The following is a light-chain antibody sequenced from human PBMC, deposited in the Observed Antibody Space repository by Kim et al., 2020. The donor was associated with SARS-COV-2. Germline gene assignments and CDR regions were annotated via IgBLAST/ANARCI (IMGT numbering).Light chain of an antibody. J-gene: IGLJ2*01. V-gene: IGLV3-1*01. CDR1: ELGDKY. CDR3: QAWDSGTAVV. Sequence: SYELTQPPSVSVSPGQTASITCSGDELGDKYVFWYQQKQGQSPLLVIYQDTKRPSGIPERFSASNSGNTATLTISGTQATDEADYYCQAWDSGTAVVFGGGTQLTVL. CDR2: QDT.